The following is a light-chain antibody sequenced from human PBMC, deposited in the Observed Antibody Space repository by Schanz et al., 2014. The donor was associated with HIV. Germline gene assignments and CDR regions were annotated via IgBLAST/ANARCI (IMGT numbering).Light chain of an antibody. CDR2: GAS. CDR3: QQYSNAPYT. V-gene: IGKV3-20*01. CDR1: QIIGSAY. Sequence: EIVLTQSPATLSLSPGERAVLSCRASQIIGSAYLAWYQQKPGQTPRVLIYGASNRATGVPGRFSGSGSGTDFTLTISSLEPEDFAVYYCQQYSNAPYTFGQGTRLEIK. J-gene: IGKJ2*01.